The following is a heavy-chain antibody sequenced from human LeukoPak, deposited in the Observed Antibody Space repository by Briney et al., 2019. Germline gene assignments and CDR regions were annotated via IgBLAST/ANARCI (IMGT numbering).Heavy chain of an antibody. Sequence: PSETLSLTCTVSGGSISSGGYYWSWIRQHPGKGLEWIGYIYYSGSTYYNPSLKSRVTISVDTSKNQFSLKLSSVTAADTAVYYCARVTQLLAPRQLVTYYFDYWGQGTLVTVSS. CDR2: IYYSGST. CDR1: GGSISSGGYY. J-gene: IGHJ4*02. D-gene: IGHD6-13*01. CDR3: ARVTQLLAPRQLVTYYFDY. V-gene: IGHV4-31*03.